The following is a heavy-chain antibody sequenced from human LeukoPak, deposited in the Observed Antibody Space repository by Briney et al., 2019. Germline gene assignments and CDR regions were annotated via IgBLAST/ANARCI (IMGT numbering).Heavy chain of an antibody. CDR2: IRFDGSNK. CDR3: PTPSSLRYGSGSPDY. V-gene: IGHV3-30*02. Sequence: GGSLRHSCVASGFTFSNYGMHWVRRAPGKGLEWVAFIRFDGSNKYYADSVKGRFTISRDNSKNKLFLQMSSLTADDTAGYYCPTPSSLRYGSGSPDYWGQGTLVTVSS. CDR1: GFTFSNYG. D-gene: IGHD3-10*01. J-gene: IGHJ4*02.